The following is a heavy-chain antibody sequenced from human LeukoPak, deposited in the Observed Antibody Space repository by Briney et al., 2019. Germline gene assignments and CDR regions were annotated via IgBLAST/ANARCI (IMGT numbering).Heavy chain of an antibody. CDR2: ISGGGSTT. CDR3: ARDKRASAYTGSLFDY. J-gene: IGHJ4*02. D-gene: IGHD5-12*01. Sequence: GGSLRLSCAASGFIFSSYAMNWVRQAPGKGLEWVAVISGGGSTTIYADSVKGRFTISRDDSKKTLYLQMNSLRAEDTAVYYCARDKRASAYTGSLFDYWGQGALVTVSS. CDR1: GFIFSSYA. V-gene: IGHV3-23*01.